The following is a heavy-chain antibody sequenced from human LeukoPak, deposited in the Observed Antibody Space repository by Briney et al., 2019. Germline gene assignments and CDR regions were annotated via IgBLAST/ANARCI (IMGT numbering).Heavy chain of an antibody. D-gene: IGHD3-22*01. CDR3: ARDGDYYDSTYYFDY. CDR2: IWYDGGNK. J-gene: IGHJ4*02. V-gene: IGHV3-33*01. Sequence: GGSLRLSCAASGFTFSSYGMHWVRQAPGKGLEWVAVIWYDGGNKYYADSVKGRFTISRDNSKNTLYLQMNSLRAEDTAVYYCARDGDYYDSTYYFDYWGQGTLVTVSS. CDR1: GFTFSSYG.